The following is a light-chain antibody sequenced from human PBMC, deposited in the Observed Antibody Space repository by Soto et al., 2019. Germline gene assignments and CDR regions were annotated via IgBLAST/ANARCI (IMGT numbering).Light chain of an antibody. V-gene: IGKV3-15*01. CDR2: GAS. Sequence: EIVMTQSPATLSVSPGERATLSCRASQSVSSNLAWYQQKPGQAPRLLIYGASMRATGIPARFSGSGSGTEFTLTISSLQSEDFAVYYCQQYDNWPPGTFGQGTKLEIK. CDR3: QQYDNWPPGT. J-gene: IGKJ2*01. CDR1: QSVSSN.